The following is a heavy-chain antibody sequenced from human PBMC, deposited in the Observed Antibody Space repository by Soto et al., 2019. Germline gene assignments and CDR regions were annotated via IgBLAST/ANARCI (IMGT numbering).Heavy chain of an antibody. CDR1: GYALKGWY. CDR3: ARGSWIYETDALTDEWNDYSMDV. CDR2: INPRSGGI. J-gene: IGHJ6*02. Sequence: ASVKVSCKASGYALKGWYMHWVRRATGQGREWMGWINPRSGGIKYERKFQGSVSMTRDTATNTAYMELSSLSSNDTAVYYCARGSWIYETDALTDEWNDYSMDVRGQGTTGTRSS. D-gene: IGHD1-1*01. V-gene: IGHV1-2*04.